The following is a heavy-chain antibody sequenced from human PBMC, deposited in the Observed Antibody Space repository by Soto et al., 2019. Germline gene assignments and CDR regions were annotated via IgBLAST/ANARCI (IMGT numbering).Heavy chain of an antibody. CDR2: ISGSSTIV. J-gene: IGHJ4*02. CDR3: ARDPAAVTWYFFDS. CDR1: GFTFSSYG. V-gene: IGHV3-48*02. D-gene: IGHD2-8*02. Sequence: PGGSLRLSCAASGFTFSSYGMHWVRQAPGKGLEWVSSISGSSTIVHYADSVKGRFTISRDNAYNSLFPQMNSLTDEDTAVYYCARDPAAVTWYFFDSWGQGTLVTVSS.